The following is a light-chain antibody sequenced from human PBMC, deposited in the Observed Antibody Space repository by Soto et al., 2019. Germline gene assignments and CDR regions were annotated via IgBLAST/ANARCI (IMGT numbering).Light chain of an antibody. CDR2: DAS. Sequence: EIVLTQSPGTLSLSPGERATLSCRASQSVSNNYLAWYQQKPGQAPRLLIYDASSRATGIPDRFSGSGSGTDFTLTISSLEPEDFAVYYCQQRSNWVTFGQGTRLEIK. CDR1: QSVSNNY. J-gene: IGKJ5*01. V-gene: IGKV3D-20*02. CDR3: QQRSNWVT.